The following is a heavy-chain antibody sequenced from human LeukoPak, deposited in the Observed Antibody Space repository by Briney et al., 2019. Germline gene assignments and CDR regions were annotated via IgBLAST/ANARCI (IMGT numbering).Heavy chain of an antibody. D-gene: IGHD3-3*01. CDR1: GYSFSTYA. Sequence: ASVKVSCKASGYSFSTYAIHWVRQAPGQRLEWMGWINAGNGNTKYSQKFQGRVTISRDTSASTAYMELSSLRSEDTAVYYCARTYYDFWSGYRPLYYFDYWGQGTLVTVSS. CDR3: ARTYYDFWSGYRPLYYFDY. V-gene: IGHV1-3*01. CDR2: INAGNGNT. J-gene: IGHJ4*02.